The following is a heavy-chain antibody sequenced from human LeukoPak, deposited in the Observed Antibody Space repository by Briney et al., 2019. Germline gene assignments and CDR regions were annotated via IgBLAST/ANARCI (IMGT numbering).Heavy chain of an antibody. CDR1: GYTFTSYG. V-gene: IGHV1-18*01. D-gene: IGHD6-19*01. Sequence: ASVKVSCKASGYTFTSYGISWVRQAPGQGLEWMGWISAYNGNTNYAQKLQGRVSMTTDTSTSTAYMELRSLRSDDTAVYYCARVMGIAVAGTPDYWGQGTLVTVSS. J-gene: IGHJ4*02. CDR2: ISAYNGNT. CDR3: ARVMGIAVAGTPDY.